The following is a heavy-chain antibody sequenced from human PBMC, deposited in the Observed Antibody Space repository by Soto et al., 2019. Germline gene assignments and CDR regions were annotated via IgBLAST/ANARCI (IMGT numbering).Heavy chain of an antibody. CDR1: GFTFSSYA. V-gene: IGHV3-30-3*01. Sequence: GGSLRLSCAASGFTFSSYAMHWVRQAPGKGLEWVAVISYDGSNKYYADSVKGRFTISRDNSKNTLYLQMNSLRAEDTAVYYCARDPIAAAFLFDYWGQGTLVTVSS. CDR2: ISYDGSNK. D-gene: IGHD6-13*01. CDR3: ARDPIAAAFLFDY. J-gene: IGHJ4*02.